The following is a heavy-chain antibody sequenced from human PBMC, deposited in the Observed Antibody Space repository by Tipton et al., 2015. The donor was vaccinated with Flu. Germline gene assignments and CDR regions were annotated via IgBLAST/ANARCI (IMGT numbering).Heavy chain of an antibody. CDR3: ARLDQADGTRWSAFDM. V-gene: IGHV3-7*02. D-gene: IGHD6-13*01. CDR1: GFTFSNYW. J-gene: IGHJ3*02. Sequence: SLRLSCAASGFTFSNYWMSWVRQAPGKGLEWVANIIQDGSEKYYADSVKGRFTFSRDNAKNSLYLQMNSLTAEDTAVYYCARLDQADGTRWSAFDMWGHGTVVTVSS. CDR2: IIQDGSEK.